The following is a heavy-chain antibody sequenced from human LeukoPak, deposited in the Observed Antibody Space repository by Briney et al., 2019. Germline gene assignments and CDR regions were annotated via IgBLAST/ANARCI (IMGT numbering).Heavy chain of an antibody. CDR3: ARLFSTGGHYNWFDP. V-gene: IGHV4-39*01. D-gene: IGHD1-1*01. CDR1: GGSITSDYYF. CDR2: IYYSGAT. Sequence: SETLSLTCTVSGGSITSDYYFWGWIRQPPGRGRDWIGSIYYSGATYYNPSLKSRVAISVDTSKNQVSLKLSSVTAADTAVYYCARLFSTGGHYNWFDPWGQGTLVTVSS. J-gene: IGHJ5*02.